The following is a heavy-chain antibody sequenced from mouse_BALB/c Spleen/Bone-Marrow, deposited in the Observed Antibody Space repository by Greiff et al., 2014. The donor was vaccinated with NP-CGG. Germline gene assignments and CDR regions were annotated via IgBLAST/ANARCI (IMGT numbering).Heavy chain of an antibody. CDR2: ISDGGSYT. J-gene: IGHJ4*01. Sequence: EVKVEESGGGLVEPGGSLKLSCAASGFTFSDYYMYWVRQTPEKRLEWVATISDGGSYTYYPDSVKGRFTISRDIAKNNLYLQMSSLKSEDTAMYYCARDRGVQGYAMDYWGQGTSVTVSS. CDR3: ARDRGVQGYAMDY. CDR1: GFTFSDYY. D-gene: IGHD2-14*01. V-gene: IGHV5-4*02.